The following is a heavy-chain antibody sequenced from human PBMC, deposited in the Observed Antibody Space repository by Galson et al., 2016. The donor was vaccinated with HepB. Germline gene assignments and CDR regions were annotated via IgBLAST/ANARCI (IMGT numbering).Heavy chain of an antibody. CDR3: AQGISSYANSWYTD. J-gene: IGHJ4*02. CDR2: ISWDGATT. D-gene: IGHD6-13*01. V-gene: IGHV3-43*01. CDR1: GFTFDDFF. Sequence: SLRLSCAASGFTFDDFFMHWLRQAPRKGLEWVSVISWDGATTYYTDSVKGRFTISRDNSENSLFLQMNSLRSEDTALYFCAQGISSYANSWYTDWGQGTLVTVSS.